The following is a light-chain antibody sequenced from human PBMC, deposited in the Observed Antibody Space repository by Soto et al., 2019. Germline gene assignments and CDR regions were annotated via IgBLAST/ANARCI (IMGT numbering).Light chain of an antibody. Sequence: DIQMTQSPSTLSASVGDTVTITCRASQSISSRLAWYQQKPGQAPKVLMYDASNSQTGVPSRFSSSGFGTEFTLTISSLQPDDFAPYPCQPHYTYLWTFGQRTKVEIK. V-gene: IGKV1-5*01. J-gene: IGKJ1*01. CDR3: QPHYTYLWT. CDR2: DAS. CDR1: QSISSR.